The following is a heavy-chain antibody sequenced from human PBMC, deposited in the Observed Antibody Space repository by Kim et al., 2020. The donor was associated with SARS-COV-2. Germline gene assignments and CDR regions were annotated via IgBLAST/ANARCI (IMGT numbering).Heavy chain of an antibody. J-gene: IGHJ4*02. CDR3: AKDRCVVPAAMGCGPFDY. V-gene: IGHV3-23*01. D-gene: IGHD2-2*01. Sequence: KGRLTISRDNSKNTLYLQMSSRRAEDTAVYYCAKDRCVVPAAMGCGPFDYWGQGTLVTVSS.